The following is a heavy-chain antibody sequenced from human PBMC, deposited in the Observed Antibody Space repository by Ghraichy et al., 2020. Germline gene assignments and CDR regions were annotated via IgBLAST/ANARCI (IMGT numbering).Heavy chain of an antibody. CDR3: AREHKGDGLYRWFDP. CDR2: TYYRSKWYN. D-gene: IGHD2-21*02. J-gene: IGHJ5*02. V-gene: IGHV6-1*01. Sequence: SQTLSLTCAISGDSVSGNSAAWNWIRQSPSRGLEWLGRTYYRSKWYNDYAPSVKSRITINADTSKNQFSLQLNSVTPEDTAVYYCAREHKGDGLYRWFDPWGQGTLVTVSS. CDR1: GDSVSGNSAA.